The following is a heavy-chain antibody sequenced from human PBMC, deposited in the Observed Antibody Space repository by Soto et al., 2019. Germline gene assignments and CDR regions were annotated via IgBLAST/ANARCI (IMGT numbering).Heavy chain of an antibody. D-gene: IGHD2-15*01. V-gene: IGHV1-69*01. CDR2: IVAIFGTA. Sequence: QVQLVQSGAEVKKPGSSVKVSCKASGGTFSNSGISWVRQAPGQGLEWMGGIVAIFGTANYAQRFRGRATITADEATNTAYLDLSSLRSGDTAVYYCAREGGTYSLDSWGQGTLVTVSS. J-gene: IGHJ4*02. CDR3: AREGGTYSLDS. CDR1: GGTFSNSG.